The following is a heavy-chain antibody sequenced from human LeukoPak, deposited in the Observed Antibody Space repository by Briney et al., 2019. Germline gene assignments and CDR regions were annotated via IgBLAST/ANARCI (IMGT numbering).Heavy chain of an antibody. Sequence: PGRSLRLSCAASGFTFSSYGMHWVRQAPGKGLEWVAVIWYDGSTKYYADSVKGRFTISRDNSKNTLYLQMNSLRAEDTAVYYCARDEGKILWFGESESPGVYWGQGTLVTVSS. D-gene: IGHD3-10*01. V-gene: IGHV3-33*01. CDR2: IWYDGSTK. CDR1: GFTFSSYG. CDR3: ARDEGKILWFGESESPGVY. J-gene: IGHJ4*02.